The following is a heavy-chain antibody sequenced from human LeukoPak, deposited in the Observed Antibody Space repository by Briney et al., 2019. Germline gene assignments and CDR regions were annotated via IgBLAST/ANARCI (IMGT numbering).Heavy chain of an antibody. CDR3: ARDFGLDTCFDY. D-gene: IGHD3/OR15-3a*01. V-gene: IGHV3-48*03. J-gene: IGHJ4*02. CDR2: INSSGSTI. Sequence: GGSLRLSCAASGFTFSSYEMNWVRQAPGKGLELVSYINSSGSTIYYEDSVKGRFTISRDNAKNSLYLQMNSLRAEDTAVYYCARDFGLDTCFDYWGQGTLVTVSS. CDR1: GFTFSSYE.